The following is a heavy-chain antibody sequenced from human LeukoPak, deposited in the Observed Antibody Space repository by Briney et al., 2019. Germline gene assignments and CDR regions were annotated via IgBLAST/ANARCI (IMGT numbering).Heavy chain of an antibody. J-gene: IGHJ5*02. CDR2: IYYSGST. CDR1: GGSISSYY. D-gene: IGHD2-2*02. V-gene: IGHV4-59*01. Sequence: PSETLSLTCTVSGGSISSYYGSWLRQPPGKGLEWIGYIYYSGSTNYNPSLKSRVTISVDTSKNQFSLKLSSVTAADTAVYYCARGDCRSTSCYTRRSWFDPWGQGTLVTVSS. CDR3: ARGDCRSTSCYTRRSWFDP.